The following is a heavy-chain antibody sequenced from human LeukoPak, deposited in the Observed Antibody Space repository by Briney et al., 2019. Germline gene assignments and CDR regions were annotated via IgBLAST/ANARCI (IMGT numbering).Heavy chain of an antibody. J-gene: IGHJ3*02. CDR3: ARERCSGGSCTYDPFDI. V-gene: IGHV3-21*01. D-gene: IGHD2-15*01. CDR1: GFTFSSYS. CDR2: ISSSSSYI. Sequence: GESLRLSCAASGFTFSSYSMNWVRQAPGKGLEWVSSISSSSSYIYYADSVKGRFTISRDNAKNSLYLQMNSLRFEDTAVYFCARERCSGGSCTYDPFDIWGHGTMVTVST.